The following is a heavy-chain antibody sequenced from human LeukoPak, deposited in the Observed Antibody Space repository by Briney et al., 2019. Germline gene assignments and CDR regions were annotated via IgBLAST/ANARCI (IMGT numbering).Heavy chain of an antibody. Sequence: SETLSLTCTVSGGSISSSSYYWGWIRQPPGKGLEWIGSIYYSGSTYYNPSLKSRVTISVDTSKNQLSLKLSSVTAADTAVYYCARPSRAYSSGWFNYWGQGTLVTVSS. J-gene: IGHJ4*02. CDR1: GGSISSSSYY. V-gene: IGHV4-39*07. CDR2: IYYSGST. CDR3: ARPSRAYSSGWFNY. D-gene: IGHD6-19*01.